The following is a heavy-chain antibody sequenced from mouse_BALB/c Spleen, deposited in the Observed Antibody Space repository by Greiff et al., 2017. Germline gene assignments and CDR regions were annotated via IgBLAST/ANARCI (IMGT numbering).Heavy chain of an antibody. J-gene: IGHJ2*01. CDR3: ARPYYYGYEDFDY. D-gene: IGHD1-2*01. Sequence: VQLKESGPELVKPGASVKMSCKASGYTFTSYVMHWVKQKPGQGLEWIGYINPYNDGTKYNEKFKGKATLTSDKSSSTAYMELSSLTSEDSAVYYCARPYYYGYEDFDYWGQGTTLTVSS. CDR1: GYTFTSYV. CDR2: INPYNDGT. V-gene: IGHV1-14*01.